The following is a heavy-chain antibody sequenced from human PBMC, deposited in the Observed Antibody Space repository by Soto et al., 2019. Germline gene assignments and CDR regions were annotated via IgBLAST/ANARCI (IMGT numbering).Heavy chain of an antibody. CDR1: GFTIENYA. J-gene: IGHJ6*03. CDR2: ISWNSGRK. CDR3: AHGGSVWEWLERDYMEV. D-gene: IGHD3-3*01. Sequence: EVQLVESGGGLVQPGRSLRISCAASGFTIENYAMHWVRLAPGKGLEWVSGISWNSGRKGYADSVKGRFTISRDNAKNSLYLQMNSLRAEDTALYYCAHGGSVWEWLERDYMEVWGKGTTVTVSS. V-gene: IGHV3-9*01.